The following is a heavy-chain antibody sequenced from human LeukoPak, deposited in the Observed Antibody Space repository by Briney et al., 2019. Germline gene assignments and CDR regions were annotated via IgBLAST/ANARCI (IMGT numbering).Heavy chain of an antibody. J-gene: IGHJ4*02. CDR2: ITSRGEST. CDR3: ARDRPNYYGSDGHYYRRDGDY. V-gene: IGHV3-23*01. D-gene: IGHD3-22*01. CDR1: GFTSSIYA. Sequence: GGSLRLSCAASGFTSSIYAMSWVRQAPGKGLQWVSSITSRGESTWYVDSVKGRFTITRDNSENTLYLQMHSLRAEDTAVYYCARDRPNYYGSDGHYYRRDGDYWGRGTLVSVSS.